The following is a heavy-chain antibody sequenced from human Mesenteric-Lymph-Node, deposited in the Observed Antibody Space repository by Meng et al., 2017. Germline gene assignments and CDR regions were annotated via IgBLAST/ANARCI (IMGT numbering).Heavy chain of an antibody. J-gene: IGHJ5*02. CDR3: AKDKQQLVRGQIVVVTATPYS. CDR1: GFTFSSYA. V-gene: IGHV3-23*01. CDR2: ISGSGGSA. D-gene: IGHD2-21*02. Sequence: GESLKISCAASGFTFSSYAMSWVRQAPGKGLEWVSAISGSGGSAYYADSVKGRFTISRDNSKNTLYLQMNSLRAEDTAVYYCAKDKQQLVRGQIVVVTATPYSWGQGTLVTVSS.